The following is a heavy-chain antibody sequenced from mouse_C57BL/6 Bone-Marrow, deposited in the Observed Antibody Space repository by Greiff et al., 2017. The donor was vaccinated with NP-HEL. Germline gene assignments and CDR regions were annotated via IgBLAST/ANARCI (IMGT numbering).Heavy chain of an antibody. CDR3: GKTTVVAKDAMDY. J-gene: IGHJ4*01. Sequence: VQLQQSGPGLVQPSQSLSITCTVSGFSLTSYGVHWVRQSPGKGLEWLGVIWRGGSTDSNAAFMSRLSIPKDNSTSQVLYKMNSLQADDTAIYYCGKTTVVAKDAMDYWGQGTSVTVSS. V-gene: IGHV2-5*01. CDR1: GFSLTSYG. D-gene: IGHD1-1*01. CDR2: IWRGGST.